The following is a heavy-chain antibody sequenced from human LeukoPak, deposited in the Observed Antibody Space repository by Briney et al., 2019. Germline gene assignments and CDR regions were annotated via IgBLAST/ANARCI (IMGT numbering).Heavy chain of an antibody. V-gene: IGHV3-7*01. CDR1: GFTFSSYW. J-gene: IGHJ4*02. CDR3: ARLKLLWSNYFDY. Sequence: PGGSLRLSCAASGFTFSSYWMSWVRQAPGKGLEWVANIKQDGSDKYYVDSVKGRFTISRDNAKNSLYLQMNSLRAEDTAVYYCARLKLLWSNYFDYWGQGTLVTVSS. D-gene: IGHD2-2*01. CDR2: IKQDGSDK.